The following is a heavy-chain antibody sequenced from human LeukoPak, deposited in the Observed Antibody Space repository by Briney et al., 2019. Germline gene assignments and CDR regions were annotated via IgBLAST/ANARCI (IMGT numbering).Heavy chain of an antibody. J-gene: IGHJ6*03. CDR2: IYYSGST. CDR3: ARISNDWPHYYMDV. D-gene: IGHD3-9*01. CDR1: GGSISSYY. V-gene: IGHV4-39*01. Sequence: SETLSLTCTVSGGSISSYYWSWIRQPPGKGLEWIGSIYYSGSTYYDPSLKSRVTISVDTSQNQLSLKVSYVTAADTAAYYCARISNDWPHYYMDVWGKGTTVIVSS.